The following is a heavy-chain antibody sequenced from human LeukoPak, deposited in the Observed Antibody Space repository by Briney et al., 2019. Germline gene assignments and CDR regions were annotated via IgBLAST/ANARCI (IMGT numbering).Heavy chain of an antibody. CDR2: ISGSGGST. V-gene: IGHV3-23*01. J-gene: IGHJ3*02. CDR3: AKSALSSSKGDPDAFDI. D-gene: IGHD6-6*01. Sequence: GGSLRLPCAASGFTFSSYAMSWVRQAPGKGLEWVSAISGSGGSTYYADSVKGRFTISRDNSKNTLYLQMNSLRAEDTAVYYCAKSALSSSKGDPDAFDIWGQGTMVTVSS. CDR1: GFTFSSYA.